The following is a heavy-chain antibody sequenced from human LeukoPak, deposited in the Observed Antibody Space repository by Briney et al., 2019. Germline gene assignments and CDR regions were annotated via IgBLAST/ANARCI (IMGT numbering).Heavy chain of an antibody. Sequence: KPSETLSLTCTVSGGSIGSYYWSWIRQPPGKRLEWIGYIYYSGSTNYNPSLKSRVTISADTSKNQFSLKLSSVTAADTAVYYCARQDGSGYYYRDAFDIWGQGTMVTVSS. D-gene: IGHD3-22*01. CDR3: ARQDGSGYYYRDAFDI. J-gene: IGHJ3*02. CDR2: IYYSGST. V-gene: IGHV4-59*01. CDR1: GGSIGSYY.